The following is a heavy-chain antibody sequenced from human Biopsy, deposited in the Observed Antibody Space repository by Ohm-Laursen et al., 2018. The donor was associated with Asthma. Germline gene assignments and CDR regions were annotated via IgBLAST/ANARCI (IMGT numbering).Heavy chain of an antibody. D-gene: IGHD4-17*01. CDR3: ASDFPKDYVRYNFQF. J-gene: IGHJ4*02. V-gene: IGHV1-24*01. CDR1: GYSLTDLS. CDR2: HDHEEGGT. Sequence: VSPVKVSCKISGYSLTDLSMHWVRQAPGQGLEWMGGHDHEEGGTVNARRFQGRVTMTEDTSTDTAYMELSSLSSDDTAVYYCASDFPKDYVRYNFQFWGQGTLVTVSP.